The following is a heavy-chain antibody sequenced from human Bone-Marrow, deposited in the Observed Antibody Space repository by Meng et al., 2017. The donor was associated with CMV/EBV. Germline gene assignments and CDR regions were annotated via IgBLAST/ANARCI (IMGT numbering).Heavy chain of an antibody. Sequence: SETLSLTCTVSGGSISSSSYYWGWIRQPPGKGLEWIGSIYYSGSTYYNPSLKSRVTISVDTSKNQFSLKLSSVTAADTALYYCARIPLKFLEPFDYWGQGTLVTVSS. CDR1: GGSISSSSYY. CDR2: IYYSGST. J-gene: IGHJ4*02. D-gene: IGHD3-3*01. V-gene: IGHV4-39*07. CDR3: ARIPLKFLEPFDY.